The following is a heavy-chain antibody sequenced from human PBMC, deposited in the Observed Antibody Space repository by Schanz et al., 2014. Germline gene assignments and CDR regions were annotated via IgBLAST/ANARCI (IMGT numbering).Heavy chain of an antibody. CDR3: SRLSHGDAVRVFEI. CDR1: GYTFTSHG. CDR2: ITGYNGYT. Sequence: VNVSCKASGYTFTSHGITWLRQAPGQGFEWMGGITGYNGYTSYALKFQGRVTMTTDTSTGTAYMELMSLRSDDTALYYGSRLSHGDAVRVFEIWGQGTMDNVSS. V-gene: IGHV1-18*01. J-gene: IGHJ3*02.